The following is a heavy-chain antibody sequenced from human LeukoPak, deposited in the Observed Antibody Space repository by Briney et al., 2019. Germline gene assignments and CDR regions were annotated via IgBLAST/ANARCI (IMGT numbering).Heavy chain of an antibody. CDR3: ARDAPSAVAGYDAFDI. CDR1: GYTFTDYY. CDR2: INPSGGST. J-gene: IGHJ3*02. Sequence: ASVKVSCKASGYTFTDYYMHWVRQAPGQGLEWMGIINPSGGSTSYAQKFQGRVTMTRDTSTSTVYMELNSLRSEDTAVYYCARDAPSAVAGYDAFDIWGQGTMVTVSS. V-gene: IGHV1-46*01. D-gene: IGHD6-19*01.